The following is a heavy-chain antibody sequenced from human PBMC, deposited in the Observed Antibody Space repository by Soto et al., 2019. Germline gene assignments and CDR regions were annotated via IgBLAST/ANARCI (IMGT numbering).Heavy chain of an antibody. CDR3: ARDGWGSNWYFDL. D-gene: IGHD3-16*01. J-gene: IGHJ2*01. CDR2: LSPSHPYT. Sequence: GGSLRLSCAASGFDFSTFGMNWVRQAPGKGLEWVSFLSPSHPYTYYADSVKGRFTISKDKSKRTLFLQMNSLRVDDTAVYYCARDGWGSNWYFDLWGRGTLVTVSS. CDR1: GFDFSTFG. V-gene: IGHV3-21*01.